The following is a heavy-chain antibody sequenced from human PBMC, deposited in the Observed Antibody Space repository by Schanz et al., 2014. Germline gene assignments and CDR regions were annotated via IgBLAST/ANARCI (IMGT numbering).Heavy chain of an antibody. J-gene: IGHJ3*02. D-gene: IGHD3-16*01. V-gene: IGHV3-23*01. CDR1: GFTFSSYT. Sequence: EVQLLESGGGLVRPGGSLRLSCAASGFTFSSYTMNWVRQAPGKGLEWVSGLSASGGHTYYADSVKGRFTISRDNSKNTVYLEMNNVRVDDTAVYYCAKGVGGGLLLGSTFDNWGQGTMVTVTS. CDR2: LSASGGHT. CDR3: AKGVGGGLLLGSTFDN.